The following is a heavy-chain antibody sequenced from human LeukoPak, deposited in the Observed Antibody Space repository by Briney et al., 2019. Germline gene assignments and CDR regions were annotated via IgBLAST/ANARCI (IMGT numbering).Heavy chain of an antibody. CDR2: ISAYTGNT. D-gene: IGHD2-15*01. CDR3: ARRGGYSSGSGFSPYYFDY. J-gene: IGHJ4*02. CDR1: GYTLTHYG. Sequence: GASVKVSCKASGYTLTHYGISWVRQAPGQGLEWMGWISAYTGNTNYAQKIQGRVTMTTGTSTSTAYMELRSLRSDDTAVYYCARRGGYSSGSGFSPYYFDYWGQGTLVTVSS. V-gene: IGHV1-18*01.